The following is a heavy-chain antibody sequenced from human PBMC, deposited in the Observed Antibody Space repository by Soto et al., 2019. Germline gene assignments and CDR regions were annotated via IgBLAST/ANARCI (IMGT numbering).Heavy chain of an antibody. CDR1: GGSINSYY. V-gene: IGHV4-59*08. Sequence: QVQLQESGPGLVKPSETLSLSCTVSGGSINSYYWSWIRQSPGKRMEWIGYVHHSWGSSYNPSLQSRVAISLATSKIQCSLKVTSVTATDTAVYYCARQGFGPLHGLVDVWGQGTTVTVSS. CDR3: ARQGFGPLHGLVDV. CDR2: VHHSWGS. D-gene: IGHD3-10*01. J-gene: IGHJ6*02.